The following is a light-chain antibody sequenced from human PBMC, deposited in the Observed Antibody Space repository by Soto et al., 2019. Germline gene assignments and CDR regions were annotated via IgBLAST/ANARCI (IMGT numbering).Light chain of an antibody. CDR2: DGT. J-gene: IGLJ2*01. CDR3: CSYAASSTSVV. CDR1: SSDVGGFKL. Sequence: QSALTQPASVSGSPGQSITISCTGTSSDVGGFKLVSWYQQHPGEAPKLMIYDGTERPSGVSNRFSGSKSGNTASLTISGLQAEDEADYYCCSYAASSTSVVFGGGTQLTVL. V-gene: IGLV2-23*01.